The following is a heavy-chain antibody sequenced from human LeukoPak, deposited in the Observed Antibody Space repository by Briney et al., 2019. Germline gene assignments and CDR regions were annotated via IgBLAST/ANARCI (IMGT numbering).Heavy chain of an antibody. CDR3: ARLVAALGVDAFDI. D-gene: IGHD2-15*01. CDR1: GGSVNSGSYY. CDR2: VYYSGST. V-gene: IGHV4-61*01. Sequence: SETLSLTCTVSGGSVNSGSYYWSWIRQPPGKGLEWIGYVYYSGSTNYNPSLKSRVTISVDTSKNQFSLKLSSVTAADTAVYYCARLVAALGVDAFDIWGQGTMVTVSS. J-gene: IGHJ3*02.